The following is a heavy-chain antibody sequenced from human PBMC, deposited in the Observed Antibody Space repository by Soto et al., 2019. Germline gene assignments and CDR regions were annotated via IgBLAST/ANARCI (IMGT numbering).Heavy chain of an antibody. D-gene: IGHD5-18*01. CDR1: GGSISSGGYY. CDR3: ARDDRDTANIDY. V-gene: IGHV4-31*03. Sequence: QVQLQESGPGLVKPSQTLSLTCTVSGGSISSGGYYWSWIRQHPGKGLEWIGYIYYSGSPYYNPSLKCRLTISVDTSKNRFSLKLSSVTAADTAVYYCARDDRDTANIDYWGQGTLVTVSS. J-gene: IGHJ4*02. CDR2: IYYSGSP.